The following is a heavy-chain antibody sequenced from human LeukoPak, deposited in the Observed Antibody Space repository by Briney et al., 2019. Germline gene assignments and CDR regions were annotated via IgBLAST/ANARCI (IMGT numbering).Heavy chain of an antibody. D-gene: IGHD2-2*01. J-gene: IGHJ4*02. Sequence: GGALRLSCAASGLTFSSHWMHWVRQAPGKGLVWVSRITNDGSSTTYADSVKGRFTISRDNAKNMLYLQVNSLRAEDTAVYYCARDAFRYCSSTSCWKGGVDYWGQGTLLTVSS. CDR2: ITNDGSST. V-gene: IGHV3-74*01. CDR1: GLTFSSHW. CDR3: ARDAFRYCSSTSCWKGGVDY.